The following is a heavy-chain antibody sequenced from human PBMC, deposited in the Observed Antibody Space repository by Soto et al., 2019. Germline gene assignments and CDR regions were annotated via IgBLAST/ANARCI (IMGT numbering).Heavy chain of an antibody. V-gene: IGHV3-23*01. CDR1: GFTCSSYS. CDR3: GKAMVGMAADY. CDR2: ISGSGGST. D-gene: IGHD2-15*01. J-gene: IGHJ4*02. Sequence: GGSLRLACAASGFTCSSYSMSWVRQAPGKGLEWVSAISGSGGSTYYADSVKGRFTISRDNSKNTLYLQMNSLRAEDTAVYYCGKAMVGMAADYWGQGTLVTVS.